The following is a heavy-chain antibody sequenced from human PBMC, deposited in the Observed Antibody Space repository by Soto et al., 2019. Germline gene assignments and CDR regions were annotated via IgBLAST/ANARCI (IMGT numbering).Heavy chain of an antibody. CDR2: AYYSRGT. CDR1: GGSISRTDHY. D-gene: IGHD3-22*01. Sequence: SETLSLTCTVSGGSISRTDHYWGWVRQPPGRGLEFLGSAYYSRGTYYNPSLKSRVTVSVDTSKNQVSLRVRSVTVAETAMYYCARDLDGLHDDTSGPFPRPVWGQGTLVTVSS. V-gene: IGHV4-39*01. J-gene: IGHJ1*01. CDR3: ARDLDGLHDDTSGPFPRPV.